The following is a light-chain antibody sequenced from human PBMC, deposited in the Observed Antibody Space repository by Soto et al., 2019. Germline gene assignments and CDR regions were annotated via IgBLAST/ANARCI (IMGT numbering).Light chain of an antibody. Sequence: DIPMTRSPSTLSVSVGDRVTITCRASQTISSWLSWYQQKPGKAHNLLIYKASTLKSGVPSRFSGSGSGTEFTLTISSLQPNDFATYYCQHYNSYSEAFGQGTKVELK. V-gene: IGKV1-5*03. CDR2: KAS. CDR1: QTISSW. CDR3: QHYNSYSEA. J-gene: IGKJ1*01.